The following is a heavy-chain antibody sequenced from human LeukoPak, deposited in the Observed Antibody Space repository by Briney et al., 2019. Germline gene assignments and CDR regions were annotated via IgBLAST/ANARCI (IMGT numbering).Heavy chain of an antibody. Sequence: GGSLRLSCAASGFTFGNYAMNWVRQPPGKGLEWVSVISGSGGGGNTYYADSVKGRFTISRDNSKNTLYLQMNSLRAEDTATYYCARVSDRTGYPQHPSDYWGQGTLVTVSS. CDR2: ISGSGGGGNT. CDR1: GFTFGNYA. V-gene: IGHV3-23*01. J-gene: IGHJ4*02. D-gene: IGHD3/OR15-3a*01. CDR3: ARVSDRTGYPQHPSDY.